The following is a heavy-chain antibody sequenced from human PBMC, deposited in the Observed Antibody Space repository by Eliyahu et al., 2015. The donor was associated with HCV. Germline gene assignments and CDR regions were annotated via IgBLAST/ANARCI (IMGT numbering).Heavy chain of an antibody. Sequence: EVQLVESGGGLEQPGGSLRXSXXASGFTFSSYAMRWVRQAPGKGLEWVSSISGNAVSTYYADSVRGRFTTSRDNSKNTFYLQXNSLRAEDTAVYYCARGAGHYPFDAFDIWGQGTMVTVSS. CDR3: ARGAGHYPFDAFDI. J-gene: IGHJ3*02. CDR1: GFTFSSYA. V-gene: IGHV3-23*04. D-gene: IGHD3-9*01. CDR2: ISGNAVST.